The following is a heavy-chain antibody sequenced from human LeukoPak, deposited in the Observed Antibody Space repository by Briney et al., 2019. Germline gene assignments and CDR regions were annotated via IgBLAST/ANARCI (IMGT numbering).Heavy chain of an antibody. CDR2: ISTFSGTI. D-gene: IGHD3/OR15-3a*01. Sequence: GGSLRLSCAASGITFSSNGMVWVRQTPEKGLEWISYISTFSGTIKYADSVRGRFTISRDNANNSLYLQMDSLRADDTAVYYCAREVVGLDYWGQGILVTVSS. CDR3: AREVVGLDY. J-gene: IGHJ4*02. V-gene: IGHV3-48*01. CDR1: GITFSSNG.